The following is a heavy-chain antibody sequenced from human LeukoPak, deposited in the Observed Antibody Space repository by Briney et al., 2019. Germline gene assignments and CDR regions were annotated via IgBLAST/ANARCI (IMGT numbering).Heavy chain of an antibody. CDR1: GYTFTSYG. V-gene: IGHV1-18*01. Sequence: GASVKVSCKASGYTFTSYGISWVRQAPGQGLEWMGWISAYNGNTNYAQKFQGRVTMTRNTSISTAYMELSSLRSEDTAVYYCARASGWYFDYWGQGTLVTVSS. J-gene: IGHJ4*02. CDR2: ISAYNGNT. D-gene: IGHD6-19*01. CDR3: ARASGWYFDY.